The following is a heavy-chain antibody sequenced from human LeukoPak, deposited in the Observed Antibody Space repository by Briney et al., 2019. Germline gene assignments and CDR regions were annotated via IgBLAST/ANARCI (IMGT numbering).Heavy chain of an antibody. CDR3: ARVTTVAGSDYFDY. V-gene: IGHV4-59*01. CDR2: ISSSGNT. Sequence: SETLSLTCTVSGASISGYFWNWIRQPPGMGLEWIGYISSSGNTNYNPSLKSRVTISVDTSKNHFSLKLSSVTAADTAVYYCARVTTVAGSDYFDYWGQGTPVTVSS. CDR1: GASISGYF. J-gene: IGHJ4*02. D-gene: IGHD6-19*01.